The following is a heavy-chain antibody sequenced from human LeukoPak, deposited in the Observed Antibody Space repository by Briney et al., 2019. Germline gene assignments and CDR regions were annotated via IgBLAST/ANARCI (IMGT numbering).Heavy chain of an antibody. D-gene: IGHD1-1*01. Sequence: PGGSLRLSCAASGFTFSSYTMSWIRQPPGKGLEWIGEINHSGSTNYNPSLKSRVTISVDTSKNQFSLKLSSVTAADTAVYYCASHEMEPGAYYYGMDVWGQGTTVTVSS. J-gene: IGHJ6*02. CDR3: ASHEMEPGAYYYGMDV. CDR1: GFTFSSYT. V-gene: IGHV4-34*01. CDR2: INHSGST.